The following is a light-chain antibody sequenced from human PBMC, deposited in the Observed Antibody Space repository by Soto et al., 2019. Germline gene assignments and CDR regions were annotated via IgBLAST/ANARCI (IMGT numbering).Light chain of an antibody. CDR3: QQYISNPYT. Sequence: DILMTQSPSTLSASVGDRVSITCRASQSISSWLPWYQQKPGKAPKLLIYKASSLESGVPSRFSGSGSGTEFTLTISSLQPDDFATYYGQQYISNPYTFGQGTKLEIK. V-gene: IGKV1-5*03. J-gene: IGKJ2*01. CDR1: QSISSW. CDR2: KAS.